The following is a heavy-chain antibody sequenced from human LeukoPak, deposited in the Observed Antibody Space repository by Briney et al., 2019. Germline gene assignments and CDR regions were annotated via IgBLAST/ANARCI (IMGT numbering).Heavy chain of an antibody. J-gene: IGHJ4*02. CDR1: GFTFSSYS. CDR2: ISSSSSTI. CDR3: ARARRYRSSWYLDY. Sequence: GGSLRLSCAASGFTFSSYSMNWVRQPPGKGLEWVLYISSSSSTIYYADSVKGRFTISRGNAKNALYLQMNSLRDEDTAVYYCARARRYRSSWYLDYWGQGSLVTVSS. V-gene: IGHV3-48*02. D-gene: IGHD6-13*01.